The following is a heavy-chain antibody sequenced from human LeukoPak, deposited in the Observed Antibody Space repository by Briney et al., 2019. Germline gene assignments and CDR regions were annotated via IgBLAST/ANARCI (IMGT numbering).Heavy chain of an antibody. Sequence: GASLQISCKGSGSIFTSYWIGWVRQLPGKGLEWMGIIYPGDSDTRYSPSFQGQVTISADKSISTAYLQWSSLKASDTAMYYCARLALDSSSWYSNWFDPWGQGTLVTVSS. D-gene: IGHD6-13*01. CDR2: IYPGDSDT. CDR1: GSIFTSYW. V-gene: IGHV5-51*01. J-gene: IGHJ5*02. CDR3: ARLALDSSSWYSNWFDP.